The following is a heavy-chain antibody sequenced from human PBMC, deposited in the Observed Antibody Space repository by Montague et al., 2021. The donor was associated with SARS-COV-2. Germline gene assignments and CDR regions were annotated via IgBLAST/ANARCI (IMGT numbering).Heavy chain of an antibody. J-gene: IGHJ6*02. Sequence: QSAAEVKTPGESLKISCKGSGYSFTSYWIGWVRQMPGKGLEWMGIIYPGDSDTRYSPSFQGQVTISADKSISTAYLQWSSLKASDTAMYYCARHVWGYYGSGSYYYYGMDVWGQGTTVTVSS. CDR2: IYPGDSDT. CDR1: GYSFTSYW. V-gene: IGHV5-51*01. CDR3: ARHVWGYYGSGSYYYYGMDV. D-gene: IGHD3-10*01.